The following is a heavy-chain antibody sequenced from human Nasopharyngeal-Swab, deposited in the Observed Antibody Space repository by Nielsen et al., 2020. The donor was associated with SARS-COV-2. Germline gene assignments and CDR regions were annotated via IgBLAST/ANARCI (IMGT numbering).Heavy chain of an antibody. CDR2: IKQDGSEL. D-gene: IGHD5-24*01. CDR3: AREGRDGFDY. Sequence: GGSLRLSCAASGFIFSNYWMTCVRQAPGKGLEWVANIKQDGSELYYVDSVKGRFTISRDNAKNSLYLQMNSLRVEDTAVYNCAREGRDGFDYWGQGTLVTVSS. V-gene: IGHV3-7*01. CDR1: GFIFSNYW. J-gene: IGHJ4*02.